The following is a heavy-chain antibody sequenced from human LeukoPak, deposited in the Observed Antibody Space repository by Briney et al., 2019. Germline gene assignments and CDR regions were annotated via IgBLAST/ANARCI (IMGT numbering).Heavy chain of an antibody. V-gene: IGHV1-69*13. J-gene: IGHJ4*02. CDR1: GGTFSSYA. D-gene: IGHD3-9*01. CDR2: IIPIFGTA. Sequence: GASVKVSCKASGGTFSSYAISWVRQAPGQGLEWMGGIIPIFGTANYAQKFQGRVTITAEESTSTAYMELSSLRSDDTAVFYCARGSRYHDWLSPLDSWGQGTLVTVSS. CDR3: ARGSRYHDWLSPLDS.